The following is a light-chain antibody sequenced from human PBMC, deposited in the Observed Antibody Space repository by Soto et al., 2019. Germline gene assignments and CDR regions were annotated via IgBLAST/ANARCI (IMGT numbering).Light chain of an antibody. CDR1: QSVSSSY. CDR2: GAS. CDR3: QQYGSSPQT. V-gene: IGKV3-20*01. Sequence: EIVLTQSPGTLSLSPGERATLSCRASQSVSSSYLAWYQQKPGQAPRLLIYGASSRATGIPERFSGSGSGTDFTLTISRLEPEDFAVYYCQQYGSSPQTFGQGNKVEIK. J-gene: IGKJ1*01.